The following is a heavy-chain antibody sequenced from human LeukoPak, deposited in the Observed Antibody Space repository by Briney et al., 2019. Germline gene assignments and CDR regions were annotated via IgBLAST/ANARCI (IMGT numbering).Heavy chain of an antibody. Sequence: GGSLRLSCAASGFTFSSYAMHWVRQAPGKGLEWVAVISYDGSNKYYADSVKGRFTISRDNAKNSLYLQMNSLRDEDTAVYYCARGCTNGVPPICMDVWGQGTTVTVSS. V-gene: IGHV3-30-3*01. CDR1: GFTFSSYA. CDR3: ARGCTNGVPPICMDV. D-gene: IGHD2-8*01. J-gene: IGHJ6*02. CDR2: ISYDGSNK.